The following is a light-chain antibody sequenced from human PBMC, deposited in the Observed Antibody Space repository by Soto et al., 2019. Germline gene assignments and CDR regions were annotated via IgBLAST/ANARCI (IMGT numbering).Light chain of an antibody. CDR2: ENN. CDR1: GSNIGNNY. CDR3: GTWDSSLSAGV. J-gene: IGLJ1*01. V-gene: IGLV1-51*02. Sequence: QSALTQPPSVSAAPGQKVTISCSGSGSNIGNNYVSWYQQLPGTAPKLLIYENNKRPSGIPDRFSGSKSGTSATLGITGLQTGDEADYYCGTWDSSLSAGVFGTGTKLTVL.